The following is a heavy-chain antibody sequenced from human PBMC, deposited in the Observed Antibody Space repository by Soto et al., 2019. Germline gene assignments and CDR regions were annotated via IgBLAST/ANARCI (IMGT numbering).Heavy chain of an antibody. CDR2: IIPIFGTA. CDR3: ARVAGRRAARPYDY. CDR1: GGTFSRHA. D-gene: IGHD6-6*01. V-gene: IGHV1-69*01. Sequence: QVQLVQSGAEVRKPGSSVKVSCKASGGTFSRHAISWVRQAPGQGLEWMGGIIPIFGTANYAQKFQGRVTITADESTSTAYMELSSLRSEDTAVYYCARVAGRRAARPYDYWGQGTLVTVSS. J-gene: IGHJ4*02.